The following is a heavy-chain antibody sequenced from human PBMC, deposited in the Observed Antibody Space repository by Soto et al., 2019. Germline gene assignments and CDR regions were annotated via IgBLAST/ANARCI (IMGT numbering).Heavy chain of an antibody. CDR2: ISGSDGST. CDR1: GFTFSSYA. J-gene: IGHJ4*02. V-gene: IGHV3-23*01. D-gene: IGHD6-19*01. Sequence: GGSLRLSCAASGFTFSSYAMSWVRQAPGKGLEWVSAISGSDGSTYYADSVKGRFTISRDNSKNTLYLQMNSLRAEDTAVYYCAKDPGIAVAGTLIDYWGQGTLVTVSS. CDR3: AKDPGIAVAGTLIDY.